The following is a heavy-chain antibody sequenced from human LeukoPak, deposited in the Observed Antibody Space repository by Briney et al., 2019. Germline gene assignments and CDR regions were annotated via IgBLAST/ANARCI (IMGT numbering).Heavy chain of an antibody. CDR3: ARGLSYDYVWGSYRLGLSYYGMDV. V-gene: IGHV3-74*01. J-gene: IGHJ6*02. CDR2: INSDGSST. D-gene: IGHD3-16*02. CDR1: GFTFSSYW. Sequence: PGGSLRLSCAASGFTFSSYWMHWVRQAPGKGLVWVSRINSDGSSTSYADSVKGRFTISRDNAKNTLYLQMNSLRAEDTAVYYCARGLSYDYVWGSYRLGLSYYGMDVWGQGTTVTVSS.